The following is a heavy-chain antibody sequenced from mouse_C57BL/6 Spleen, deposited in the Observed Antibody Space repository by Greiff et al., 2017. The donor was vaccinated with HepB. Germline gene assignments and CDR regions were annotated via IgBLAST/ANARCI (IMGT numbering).Heavy chain of an antibody. D-gene: IGHD1-1*01. J-gene: IGHJ4*01. Sequence: EVQLQQSGPELVKPGASVKIPCKASGYTFTDYNMDWVKQSHGKSLEWIGDIIPNNGGTIYNQKFKGKTTLTVDKSSSTAYMELRSLTSEDTAVYYCARGIYYGSSYEYAMDYWGQGTSVTVSS. V-gene: IGHV1-18*01. CDR3: ARGIYYGSSYEYAMDY. CDR2: IIPNNGGT. CDR1: GYTFTDYN.